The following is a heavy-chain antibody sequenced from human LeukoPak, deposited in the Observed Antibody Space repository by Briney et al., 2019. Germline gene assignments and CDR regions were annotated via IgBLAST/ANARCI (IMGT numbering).Heavy chain of an antibody. J-gene: IGHJ4*02. CDR1: GGSISHYY. V-gene: IGHV4-59*08. D-gene: IGHD3-10*01. CDR2: FYDSGSS. Sequence: SETLSLTCAVSGGSISHYYWSWIRQPPGKGLEWIGYFYDSGSSSDNPSLRSRLTISMDTSKKQLSLKLSSVTAADTAVYYCAPGQIYYGNVFWGQGILVTVSS. CDR3: APGQIYYGNVF.